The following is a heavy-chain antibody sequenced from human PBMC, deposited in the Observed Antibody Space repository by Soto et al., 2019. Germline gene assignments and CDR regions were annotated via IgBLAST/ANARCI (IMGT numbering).Heavy chain of an antibody. D-gene: IGHD5-18*01. CDR2: FDNSDGRT. J-gene: IGHJ4*02. CDR3: AKVRDTTMDMHFDY. Sequence: EVQLLESGGGLVQPGGSLRLSCAASGFTFSSYAMNWVRQAPGKGLEWVSTFDNSDGRTYYSDSVKGRFTISRDNSKNTLFLQMNSLSPEDTAVYYCAKVRDTTMDMHFDYWGQGTLVTVSS. V-gene: IGHV3-23*01. CDR1: GFTFSSYA.